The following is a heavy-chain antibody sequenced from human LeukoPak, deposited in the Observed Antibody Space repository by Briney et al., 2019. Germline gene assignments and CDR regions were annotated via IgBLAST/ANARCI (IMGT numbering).Heavy chain of an antibody. D-gene: IGHD4-23*01. Sequence: GGSLRLSCAVSGFAFSSYGMHWVRQAPGKGLEWVSYISTSGSTIYYADSVKGRFTISRDNAKKSLYLHMNSLRAEDTAIYYCARVHYFYGGNSEVYFDYWGQGTLVTVSS. V-gene: IGHV3-48*04. CDR1: GFAFSSYG. CDR3: ARVHYFYGGNSEVYFDY. J-gene: IGHJ4*02. CDR2: ISTSGSTI.